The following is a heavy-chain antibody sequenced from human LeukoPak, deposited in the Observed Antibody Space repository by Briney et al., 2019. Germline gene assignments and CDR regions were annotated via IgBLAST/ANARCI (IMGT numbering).Heavy chain of an antibody. D-gene: IGHD2-15*01. J-gene: IGHJ4*02. CDR2: IYYSGST. Sequence: SETLSLTCTVSGGSISNYYWNWIRQPAGKGLEWIGSIYYSGSTYYNPSLKSRVTISVDTSKNQFSLKLSSVTAADTAVYYCARDAPTAYCSGGSCYFDYWGQGTLVTVSS. CDR3: ARDAPTAYCSGGSCYFDY. CDR1: GGSISNYY. V-gene: IGHV4-59*05.